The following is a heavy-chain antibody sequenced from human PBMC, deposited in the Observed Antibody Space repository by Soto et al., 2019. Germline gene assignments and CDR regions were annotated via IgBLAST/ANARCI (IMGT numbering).Heavy chain of an antibody. J-gene: IGHJ6*02. D-gene: IGHD3-10*01. CDR3: TTADVLLWFGPLTNYYYGMDV. CDR2: IKSKTDGGTT. V-gene: IGHV3-15*07. CDR1: GFTFSNAW. Sequence: PGGSLRLSCAASGFTFSNAWMNWVRQAPGKGLEWVGRIKSKTDGGTTDYAAPVKGRFTISRDDSKNTLYLQMNSLKTEDTAVYYCTTADVLLWFGPLTNYYYGMDVWGQGTTVTVSS.